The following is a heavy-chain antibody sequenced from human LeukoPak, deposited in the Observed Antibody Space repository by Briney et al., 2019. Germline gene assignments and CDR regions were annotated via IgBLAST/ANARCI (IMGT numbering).Heavy chain of an antibody. CDR3: ARKPRRDGYNPLDY. CDR1: GYTFTSYG. J-gene: IGHJ4*02. D-gene: IGHD5-24*01. Sequence: RASVKVSCKASGYTFTSYGISWVRQAPGQGLEWMGWISAYNGNTNYAQKLQGRVTMTTDTSTSTAYMELRSLRSDDTAVYYCARKPRRDGYNPLDYWGQGTLVTVSS. V-gene: IGHV1-18*01. CDR2: ISAYNGNT.